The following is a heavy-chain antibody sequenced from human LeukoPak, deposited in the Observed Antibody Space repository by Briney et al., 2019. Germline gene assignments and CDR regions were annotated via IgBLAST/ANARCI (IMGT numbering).Heavy chain of an antibody. Sequence: ASVKVSCKASGYTFTGYYIHWVRQAPGQGLEWMGWINPDSGGTNYAQKFQVRVTMTWDTSISTAYMELSRLRSDDTAIYYCARGRFYTSGSYYNRLDYWGQGTLVTVSS. CDR3: ARGRFYTSGSYYNRLDY. D-gene: IGHD3-10*01. CDR2: INPDSGGT. V-gene: IGHV1-2*02. CDR1: GYTFTGYY. J-gene: IGHJ4*02.